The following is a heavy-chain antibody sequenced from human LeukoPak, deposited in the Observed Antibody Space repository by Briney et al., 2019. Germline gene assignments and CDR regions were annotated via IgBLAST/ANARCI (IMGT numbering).Heavy chain of an antibody. D-gene: IGHD3-10*01. CDR3: ARDELLWFGELLHSGGGFDI. CDR2: ISAYNGNT. J-gene: IGHJ3*02. V-gene: IGHV1-18*01. Sequence: ASVKVSCKASGYAFTSYGISWVRQAPGQGLEWMGWISAYNGNTNYAQKLQGRVTMTTDTSTSTAYMELRSLRSDDTAVYYCARDELLWFGELLHSGGGFDIWGQGTMVTVSS. CDR1: GYAFTSYG.